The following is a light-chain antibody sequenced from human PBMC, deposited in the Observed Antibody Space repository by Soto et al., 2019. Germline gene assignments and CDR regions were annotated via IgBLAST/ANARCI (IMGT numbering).Light chain of an antibody. Sequence: MTQSPSTLSVSPGERATLSCRVSQSVSSNLAWYQQKPDQAPRLLIYGASTRATGIPARFSGSGSGTEFTLTISSLQSEDFAVYYCQQYNNWPPITFGQGTRLEIK. CDR3: QQYNNWPPIT. CDR1: QSVSSN. J-gene: IGKJ5*01. CDR2: GAS. V-gene: IGKV3-15*01.